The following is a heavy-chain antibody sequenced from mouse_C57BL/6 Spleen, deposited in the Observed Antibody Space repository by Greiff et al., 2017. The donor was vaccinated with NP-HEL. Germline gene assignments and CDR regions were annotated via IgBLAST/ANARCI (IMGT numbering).Heavy chain of an antibody. J-gene: IGHJ1*03. V-gene: IGHV14-4*01. CDR3: ATRCTVVATDWYLDV. CDR2: IDPENGDT. CDR1: GFNIKDDY. D-gene: IGHD1-1*01. Sequence: EVQLQQSGAELVRPGASVKLSCTASGFNIKDDYMHWVKQRPEQGLEWIGWIDPENGDTEYASKFQGKATITADTASNTAYLPPSSLTSEDTAVYYCATRCTVVATDWYLDVWGTGTTVTVSS.